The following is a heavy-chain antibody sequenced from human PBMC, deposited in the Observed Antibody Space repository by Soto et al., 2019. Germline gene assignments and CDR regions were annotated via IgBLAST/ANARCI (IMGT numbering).Heavy chain of an antibody. D-gene: IGHD1-1*01. Sequence: GSLRRSCAASGFTFRMYWMHWVRQVPGKGPEWVSRINDDGISTNYADSVKGRFTISRDNAKNTLYLQMNALRVEDTGVYYCTRGPRTTSTGTGAFWGQGTLVTVSS. CDR1: GFTFRMYW. CDR2: INDDGIST. CDR3: TRGPRTTSTGTGAF. J-gene: IGHJ4*02. V-gene: IGHV3-74*01.